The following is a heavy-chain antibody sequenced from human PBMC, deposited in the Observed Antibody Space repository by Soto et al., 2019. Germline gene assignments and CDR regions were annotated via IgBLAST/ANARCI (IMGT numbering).Heavy chain of an antibody. Sequence: YPRLYCRPFGFAFSSYGIRWVDQAPRNGLEWVSVSSAGGGSTYYADSVKGRFTISRDNSKNTLYLQMNSLRAEDTALYYCAKGSRNSWGHLHFDICGLGILVSGTS. D-gene: IGHD6-13*01. J-gene: IGHJ4*02. CDR3: AKGSRNSWGHLHFDI. CDR1: GFAFSSYG. V-gene: IGHV3-23*01. CDR2: SSAGGGST.